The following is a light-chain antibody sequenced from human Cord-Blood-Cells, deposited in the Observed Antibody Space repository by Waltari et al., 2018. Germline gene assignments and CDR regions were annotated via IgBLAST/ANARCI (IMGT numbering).Light chain of an antibody. Sequence: HAVVTQEPSLTVSPGGTVTLTGDSSTGSVTSGHYPYWFQHTPWHAPRTLIYDTSNKHSRTPARVSGSLDGGKAALTLSGAQREDEAEYYCLLSYSGAWVFGGGTKLTVL. CDR2: DTS. J-gene: IGLJ3*02. CDR3: LLSYSGAWV. V-gene: IGLV7-46*01. CDR1: TGSVTSGHY.